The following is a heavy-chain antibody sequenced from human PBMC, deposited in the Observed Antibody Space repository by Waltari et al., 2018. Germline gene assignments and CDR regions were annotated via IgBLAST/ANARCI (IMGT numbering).Heavy chain of an antibody. Sequence: QVQLQESGPGLVKPSETLSLTCTVSGGSISSHYWSWIRQPPGKGLEWIGYIYYSGSTNDNPSLKSRVTISVDTSKNQFSLKLSSVTAADTAVYYCARGGIVVVPAAIPRGWEYYYYGMDVWGQGNPGHRLL. CDR1: GGSISSHY. D-gene: IGHD2-2*01. CDR2: IYYSGST. CDR3: ARGGIVVVPAAIPRGWEYYYYGMDV. V-gene: IGHV4-59*11. J-gene: IGHJ6*02.